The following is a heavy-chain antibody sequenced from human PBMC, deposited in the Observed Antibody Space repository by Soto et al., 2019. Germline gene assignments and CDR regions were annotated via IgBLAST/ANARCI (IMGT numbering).Heavy chain of an antibody. J-gene: IGHJ4*02. CDR3: AIEGGGIPAQYFDY. CDR1: GGTFSSYA. D-gene: IGHD6-13*01. V-gene: IGHV1-69*06. CDR2: IIPIFGTA. Sequence: SVKVSCKASGGTFSSYAISWVRQAPGQGLEWMGGIIPIFGTANYAQKFQGRVTITADKSTSTAYMELSSLRSEDTAVYYCAIEGGGIPAQYFDYWGRGTLVTVSS.